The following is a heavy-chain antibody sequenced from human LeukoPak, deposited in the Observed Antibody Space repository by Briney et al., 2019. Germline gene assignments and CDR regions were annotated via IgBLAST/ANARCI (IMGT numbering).Heavy chain of an antibody. Sequence: SVKVSCKASGGTFSSYTISWVRQAPGQGLEWMGRIIPILGIANYAQNFQGRVTITADKSTSTAYMELSSLRSEDTAVYYCAGAALYYDFWSGYNDAFDIWGQGTMVTVSS. CDR2: IIPILGIA. CDR3: AGAALYYDFWSGYNDAFDI. V-gene: IGHV1-69*02. CDR1: GGTFSSYT. J-gene: IGHJ3*02. D-gene: IGHD3-3*01.